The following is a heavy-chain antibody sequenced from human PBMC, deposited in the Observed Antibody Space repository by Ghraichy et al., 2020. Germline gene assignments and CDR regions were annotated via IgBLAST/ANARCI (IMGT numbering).Heavy chain of an antibody. CDR1: GFTFSSYA. Sequence: GGSLRLSCAASGFTFSSYAMSWVRQAPGKGLEWVSGISVSGAGTYYADSVKGRFTISRDNSKNTLYLQMNSLRAEDTAVYYCAKSDIGPPTRPFDYWGQGTLVTVSS. J-gene: IGHJ4*02. CDR2: ISVSGAGT. D-gene: IGHD2-21*02. V-gene: IGHV3-23*01. CDR3: AKSDIGPPTRPFDY.